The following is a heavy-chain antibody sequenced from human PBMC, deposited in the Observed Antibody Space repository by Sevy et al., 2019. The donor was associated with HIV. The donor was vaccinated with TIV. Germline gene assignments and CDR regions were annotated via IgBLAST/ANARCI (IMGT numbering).Heavy chain of an antibody. CDR2: IKNKTDGGTT. Sequence: GGSLRLSCAGSGFTFSKAYMNWVRQAQGQGLEWVGLIKNKTDGGTTNYAAPVKGRFTISRDDSKNTVYLQMNNLKAEETAVYYCTTLYMELTSASIPWGQGTLVTVSS. J-gene: IGHJ5*02. D-gene: IGHD4-4*01. CDR1: GFTFSKAY. V-gene: IGHV3-15*01. CDR3: TTLYMELTSASIP.